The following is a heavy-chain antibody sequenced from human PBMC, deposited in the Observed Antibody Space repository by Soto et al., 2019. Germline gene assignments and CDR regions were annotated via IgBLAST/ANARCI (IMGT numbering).Heavy chain of an antibody. CDR1: GFTFDDYA. CDR2: ISWSGGTL. J-gene: IGHJ4*02. Sequence: EVQLVESGGGLVQPGRSLRLSCAASGFTFDDYAMHWVRQIPGKGLEWVSGISWSGGTLGYADSVKGRFTISRDNAKKSMFLLMNSLRPEDTALYYCAKERAPNYYDSSGYYFGGQGTLVTVSS. CDR3: AKERAPNYYDSSGYYF. D-gene: IGHD3-22*01. V-gene: IGHV3-9*01.